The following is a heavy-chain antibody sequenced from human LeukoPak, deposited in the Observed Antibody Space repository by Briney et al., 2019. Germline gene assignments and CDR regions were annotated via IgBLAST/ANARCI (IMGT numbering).Heavy chain of an antibody. Sequence: PSETLSLTCTVSGGSISSSNYYWGWIRQPPGKGLEFIGSIYYSGTTYYNPSLKTRVTISLDTSNNQFSLKLTSVTAADTAVYYCARHSPYYADSGARWGQGTLVTVSS. D-gene: IGHD3-22*01. J-gene: IGHJ4*02. CDR1: GGSISSSNYY. CDR3: ARHSPYYADSGAR. V-gene: IGHV4-39*01. CDR2: IYYSGTT.